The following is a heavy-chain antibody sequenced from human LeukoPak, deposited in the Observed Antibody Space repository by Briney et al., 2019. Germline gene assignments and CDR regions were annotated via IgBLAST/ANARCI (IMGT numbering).Heavy chain of an antibody. J-gene: IGHJ4*02. Sequence: GGSLRLSCAASGFTFSSYGMHWVRQAPGKGLEWVAVISYDGSNKYYADSVKGRFTISRDNSKNTLYLQMNSLSAEDTAVYYSAKDLSGSGSSWGQGTLVTVSS. CDR2: ISYDGSNK. V-gene: IGHV3-30*18. D-gene: IGHD3-10*01. CDR1: GFTFSSYG. CDR3: AKDLSGSGSS.